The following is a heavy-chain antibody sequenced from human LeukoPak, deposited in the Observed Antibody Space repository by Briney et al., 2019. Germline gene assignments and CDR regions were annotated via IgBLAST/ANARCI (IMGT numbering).Heavy chain of an antibody. D-gene: IGHD3-16*01. J-gene: IGHJ4*02. CDR3: AADLSNPRMGASYLDS. CDR2: IIVGSGAT. V-gene: IGHV1-58*01. Sequence: SVRVSCKASGFTSTNFAVQWVRQARGQRLEWIGWIIVGSGATKCAQDFQERVTITRDLSTSTLYMELRSLTSEDTAVYYCAADLSNPRMGASYLDSWGQGTLVTVSS. CDR1: GFTSTNFA.